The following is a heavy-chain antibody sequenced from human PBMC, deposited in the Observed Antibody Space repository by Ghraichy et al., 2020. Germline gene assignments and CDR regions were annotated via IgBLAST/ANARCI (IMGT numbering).Heavy chain of an antibody. Sequence: ASVKVSCKASGYTFTTYYMHWVRQAPGQGLEWMGLVNPSVGSTTYAQKFQGRVTMTRDTSTSTVYMELSSLRSEDTAVYYCARALGATGIDYWGQGTLVTVSS. J-gene: IGHJ4*02. V-gene: IGHV1-46*01. CDR2: VNPSVGST. CDR1: GYTFTTYY. D-gene: IGHD5-12*01. CDR3: ARALGATGIDY.